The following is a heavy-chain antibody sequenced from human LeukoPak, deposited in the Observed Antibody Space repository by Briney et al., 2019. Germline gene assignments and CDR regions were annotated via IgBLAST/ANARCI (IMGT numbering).Heavy chain of an antibody. J-gene: IGHJ4*02. CDR3: ARGFRGDNFDY. V-gene: IGHV4-38-2*02. D-gene: IGHD7-27*01. Sequence: SETLSLTCSVSGYSISSAYYWGWIRQPPGKGLEWIGTMYHSGSTNYSPSLKGRVTISVDTSKNQFSLKLSSVTAADTAVYFCARGFRGDNFDYWGQGTLVTVSS. CDR1: GYSISSAYY. CDR2: MYHSGST.